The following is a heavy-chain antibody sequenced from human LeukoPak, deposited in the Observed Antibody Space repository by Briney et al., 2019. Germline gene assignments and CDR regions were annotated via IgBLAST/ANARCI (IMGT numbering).Heavy chain of an antibody. CDR3: ARDEGDSSWFFQH. CDR2: INPNNGGT. V-gene: IGHV1-2*02. CDR1: GYSFTGYY. Sequence: ASVKVSCKTSGYSFTGYYMHWVRQAPGQGLEWMGWINPNNGGTNYAQKFRGRITLTRDTSITTAYIELSSLRSHDTAVYYCARDEGDSSWFFQHWGQGTLITVSS. D-gene: IGHD6-13*01. J-gene: IGHJ1*01.